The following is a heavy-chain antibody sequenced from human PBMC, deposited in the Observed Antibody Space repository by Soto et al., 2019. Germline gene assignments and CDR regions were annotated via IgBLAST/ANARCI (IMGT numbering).Heavy chain of an antibody. CDR3: ARVGGTGYSGYEQYYYYYGMDV. J-gene: IGHJ6*02. CDR1: GGTFSSYA. D-gene: IGHD5-12*01. V-gene: IGHV1-69*13. CDR2: IIPIFGTA. Sequence: ASVKVSCKASGGTFSSYAISWVRQAPGQGLEWMGGIIPIFGTANYAQKFQGRVTITADESTSTAYMELSSLRSEDTAVYYCARVGGTGYSGYEQYYYYYGMDVWGQGTTVTVSS.